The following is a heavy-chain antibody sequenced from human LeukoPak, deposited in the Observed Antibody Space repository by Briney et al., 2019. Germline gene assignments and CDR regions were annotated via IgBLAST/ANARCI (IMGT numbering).Heavy chain of an antibody. CDR3: ATPEDVFGVVITYYFDY. V-gene: IGHV3-30-3*01. CDR2: ISYDGTNK. CDR1: GFPFNTYA. J-gene: IGHJ4*02. D-gene: IGHD3-3*01. Sequence: PGGSLRLSCAASGFPFNTYAMNWVRQAPGKGLEWVAAISYDGTNKYYGDSVKGRFTISRDNSKNTLYLQVTSLRVEDSAMYYCATPEDVFGVVITYYFDYWGQGTLVTVSS.